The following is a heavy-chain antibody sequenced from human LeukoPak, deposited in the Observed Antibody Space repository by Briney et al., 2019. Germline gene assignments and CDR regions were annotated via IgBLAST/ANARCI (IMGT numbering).Heavy chain of an antibody. V-gene: IGHV3-30*02. CDR3: AKSGGSGYNPYYFDY. D-gene: IGHD3-22*01. CDR1: GFTFSSYG. CDR2: IRYDGTIK. J-gene: IGHJ4*02. Sequence: GGSLRLSCAASGFTFSSYGMHWVRQAPGKGLEWVSFIRYDGTIKYYADSVKGRFTISRDNSKNTLYLQMNSLRAEDTAVYYCAKSGGSGYNPYYFDYWGQGTLVTVSS.